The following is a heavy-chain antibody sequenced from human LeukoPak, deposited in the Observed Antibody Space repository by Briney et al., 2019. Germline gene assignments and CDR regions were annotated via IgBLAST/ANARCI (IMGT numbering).Heavy chain of an antibody. CDR2: IYYSGST. J-gene: IGHJ5*02. D-gene: IGHD3-10*01. V-gene: IGHV4-39*07. Sequence: PSETLSLTCTVSGDSISSSSSYWGWIRQPPGEGLEWIGSIYYSGSTYYNTSLKSRVTISVDTSKNQFSLKLSSVTAADTAVYYCARELLWFGELSSWFDPWGQGTLVTVSS. CDR1: GDSISSSSSY. CDR3: ARELLWFGELSSWFDP.